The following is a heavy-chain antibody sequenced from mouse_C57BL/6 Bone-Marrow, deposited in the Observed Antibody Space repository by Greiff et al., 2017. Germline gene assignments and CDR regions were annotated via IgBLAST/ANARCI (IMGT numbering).Heavy chain of an antibody. CDR2: INPYNGGT. V-gene: IGHV1-19*01. Sequence: EVKLQQSGPVLVKPGASVKMSCKASGYTFTDYYMNWVKQSHGKSLEWIGVINPYNGGTSYNQKFKGKATLTVDKSSSTAYMELNSLTSEDSAVYYCARSFYYGSSLFDYWGQGTTLTVSS. CDR3: ARSFYYGSSLFDY. D-gene: IGHD1-1*01. CDR1: GYTFTDYY. J-gene: IGHJ2*01.